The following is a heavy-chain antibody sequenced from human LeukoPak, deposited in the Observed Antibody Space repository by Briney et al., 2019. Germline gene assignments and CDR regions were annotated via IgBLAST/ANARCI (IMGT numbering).Heavy chain of an antibody. V-gene: IGHV4-34*01. D-gene: IGHD4-11*01. Sequence: SETLSLTCAVYGGSFSGYYWSWIRQPPGKGLEWIGEINHSGSTNYNPSLKSRVTISVDTSKNQFSLKLSSVTAADTAVYYCARLPISMTTPFDNWGQGILVTVSS. J-gene: IGHJ4*02. CDR2: INHSGST. CDR1: GGSFSGYY. CDR3: ARLPISMTTPFDN.